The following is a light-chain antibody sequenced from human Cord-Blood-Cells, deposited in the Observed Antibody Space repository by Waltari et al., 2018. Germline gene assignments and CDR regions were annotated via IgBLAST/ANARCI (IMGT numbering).Light chain of an antibody. Sequence: EIVMTQSPATLSVSPGERATLPCRASQSVSINLAWYQQKPGQAPRLLIYGAATRATGIPAKFIGSRSGTEFTLTISSLQAEEFAVYYCQQYNNWPPWTLGQGTKVEIK. CDR3: QQYNNWPPWT. CDR1: QSVSIN. CDR2: GAA. V-gene: IGKV3-15*01. J-gene: IGKJ1*01.